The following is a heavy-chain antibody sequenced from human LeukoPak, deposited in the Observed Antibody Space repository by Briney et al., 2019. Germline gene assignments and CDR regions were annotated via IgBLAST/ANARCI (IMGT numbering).Heavy chain of an antibody. V-gene: IGHV4-39*01. Sequence: SETLSLTCTVSGCTISSSSYYWGWIRQPPGKGLDWMGAIYYGGNAYYNPSLKSRVTISVDTSKNHFSLKLSPVTAADTTLYYCARQTGRGYYFDYWGQGTLVSVSS. CDR2: IYYGGNA. D-gene: IGHD3-9*01. J-gene: IGHJ4*02. CDR1: GCTISSSSYY. CDR3: ARQTGRGYYFDY.